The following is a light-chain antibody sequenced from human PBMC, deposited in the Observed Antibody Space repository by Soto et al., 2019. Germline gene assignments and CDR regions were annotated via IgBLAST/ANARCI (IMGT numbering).Light chain of an antibody. J-gene: IGKJ1*01. CDR2: KAS. CDR3: QQYNDNWT. Sequence: QIPHSLSPLSPFVGDRVPILSRASQSVSRWLAWYQQKPGKAPKLLIYKASTLESGVPSRFSGSGSGTEFTLAISSLQPDDSATYYCQQYNDNWTFGQGTKV. CDR1: QSVSRW. V-gene: IGKV1-5*03.